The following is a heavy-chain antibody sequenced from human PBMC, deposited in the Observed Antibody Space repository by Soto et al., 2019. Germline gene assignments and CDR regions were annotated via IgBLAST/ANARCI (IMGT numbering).Heavy chain of an antibody. CDR1: GGTFSSYA. CDR3: ARVKEGSSGLMLPPNDY. CDR2: IIPIFGTA. V-gene: IGHV1-69*01. D-gene: IGHD6-19*01. Sequence: QVQLVQSGAEVKKPGSSVKVSCKASGGTFSSYAISWVRQAPGQGLEWIGGIIPIFGTANYAQKFQGRVTITADESTSTAYMELSSLSSEDTAVYYCARVKEGSSGLMLPPNDYWGQGTLVTVSS. J-gene: IGHJ4*02.